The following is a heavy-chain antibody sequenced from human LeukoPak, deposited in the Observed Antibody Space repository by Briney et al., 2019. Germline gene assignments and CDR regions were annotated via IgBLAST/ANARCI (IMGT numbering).Heavy chain of an antibody. D-gene: IGHD4-11*01. CDR1: GFTFSSYW. Sequence: GGSLRLSCTASGFTFSSYWMSWVRQAPGKGLEWVANIKQDGSEKYYVDSVKGRFTISRDNAKSSLYLQMNNQRAEDTAVYFCARDKGTVTPRGYYYYMDVWGRGTTVTVSS. CDR2: IKQDGSEK. CDR3: ARDKGTVTPRGYYYYMDV. V-gene: IGHV3-7*01. J-gene: IGHJ6*03.